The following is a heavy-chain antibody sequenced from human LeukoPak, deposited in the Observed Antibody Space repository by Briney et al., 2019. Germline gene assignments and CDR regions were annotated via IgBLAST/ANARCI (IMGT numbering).Heavy chain of an antibody. CDR3: ARGQAEDSVAFDI. V-gene: IGHV4-4*02. D-gene: IGHD4-17*01. Sequence: SETLSLTCTVSGGSITTSHWWSWVRQPPGKGLEWIGEAYHNGDTNFSPSLNSRAFISVDKSKNQLSLELYGVTSADTAVYYCARGQAEDSVAFDIWGQGTLVTVSS. J-gene: IGHJ3*02. CDR1: GGSITTSHW. CDR2: AYHNGDT.